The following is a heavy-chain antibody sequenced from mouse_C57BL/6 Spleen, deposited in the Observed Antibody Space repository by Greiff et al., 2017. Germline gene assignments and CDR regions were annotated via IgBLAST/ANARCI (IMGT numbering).Heavy chain of an antibody. J-gene: IGHJ3*01. Sequence: QVQLQQPGAELVKPGASVKLSCKASGYTFTSYWMHWVKQRPGQGLEWIGMIHPNSGSTNYNEKFKSKATLTVDKSSSTAYMQLSSLTSEDSAVYYCARDYGSSDPAWFAYWGQGTLVTVSA. CDR1: GYTFTSYW. D-gene: IGHD1-1*01. CDR3: ARDYGSSDPAWFAY. V-gene: IGHV1-64*01. CDR2: IHPNSGST.